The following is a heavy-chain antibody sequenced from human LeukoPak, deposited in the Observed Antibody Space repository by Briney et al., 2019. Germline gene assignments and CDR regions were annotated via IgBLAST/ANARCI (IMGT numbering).Heavy chain of an antibody. CDR1: GYTFTSYG. CDR3: ARGTRLWFGELALGVFDYYGMDV. D-gene: IGHD3-10*01. J-gene: IGHJ6*02. Sequence: ASVKVSCKASGYTFTSYGISWVRQAPGQGLEWMGWISAYNGNTNYAQKLQGRVTMTTDTSTSTAYMELRSLRSDDTAVYYCARGTRLWFGELALGVFDYYGMDVWGQGTTVTVSS. CDR2: ISAYNGNT. V-gene: IGHV1-18*01.